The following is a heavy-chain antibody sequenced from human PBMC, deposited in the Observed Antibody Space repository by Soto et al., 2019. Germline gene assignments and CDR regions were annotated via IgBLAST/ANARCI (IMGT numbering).Heavy chain of an antibody. CDR1: GGTFSNYA. Sequence: QVQLVQSGAEVKKPGSSVKVSCKASGGTFSNYAISWVRQAPGQGLEWMGGITPIFGTANYAQKFQGRVTITADESMSTAYMELSRLRSGDTAVYYCAQTLGLAVAGPGRFDLWGRGTLVTVSS. CDR3: AQTLGLAVAGPGRFDL. CDR2: ITPIFGTA. V-gene: IGHV1-69*12. D-gene: IGHD6-19*01. J-gene: IGHJ2*01.